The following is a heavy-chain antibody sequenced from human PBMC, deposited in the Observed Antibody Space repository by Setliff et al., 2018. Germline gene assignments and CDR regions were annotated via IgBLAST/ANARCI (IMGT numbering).Heavy chain of an antibody. J-gene: IGHJ4*02. CDR3: AKVQLAATMAATGDPPPAFLDD. V-gene: IGHV3-23*01. CDR2: ISGVRGST. Sequence: PGGSLRLSCAASGFSFSTYAMTWVRQAPGKGLEWVSVISGVRGSTYYADSVKGRFTISRDNSKSTLYLQMNSLRAEDTAIYYCAKVQLAATMAATGDPPPAFLDDWGQGTLVTVS. D-gene: IGHD6-13*01. CDR1: GFSFSTYA.